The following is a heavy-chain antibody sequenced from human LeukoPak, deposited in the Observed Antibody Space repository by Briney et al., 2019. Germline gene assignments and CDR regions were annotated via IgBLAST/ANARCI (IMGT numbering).Heavy chain of an antibody. D-gene: IGHD2-2*02. CDR2: INPSGGST. CDR1: GYTFTSYY. V-gene: IGHV1-46*01. Sequence: GASVKVSCKASGYTFTSYYMHWVRQAPGQGLEWMGIINPSGGSTSYAQKFQGRVTMTRDTSTSTVYMELSSLRSEDTAVYYCARENCSSTSCYSPLNWFDPWGQGTLVTVSS. J-gene: IGHJ5*02. CDR3: ARENCSSTSCYSPLNWFDP.